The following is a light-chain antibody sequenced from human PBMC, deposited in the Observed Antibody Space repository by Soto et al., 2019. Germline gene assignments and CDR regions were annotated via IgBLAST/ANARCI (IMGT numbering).Light chain of an antibody. Sequence: QLVLTQPPSVSGAPGQRVTISCTGSSSNIGAGYDVHWYQQLPGTAPKLLIHGNTNRPSGVPDRFSGSKSGTSASLAITGLQAEDEADYYCQSYDSSLSAHVIFGGGTKLTVL. V-gene: IGLV1-40*01. CDR1: SSNIGAGYD. J-gene: IGLJ2*01. CDR3: QSYDSSLSAHVI. CDR2: GNT.